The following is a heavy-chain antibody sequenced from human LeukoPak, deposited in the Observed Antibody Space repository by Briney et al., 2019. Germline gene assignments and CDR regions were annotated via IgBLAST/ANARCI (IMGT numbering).Heavy chain of an antibody. CDR2: INPSGGST. V-gene: IGHV1-46*01. CDR1: GYTFTSYY. D-gene: IGHD2-2*02. CDR3: ARAARYCSSTSCYTFDY. Sequence: ASVKVSCKASGYTFTSYYMHWVRQAPGQGLEWMGIINPSGGSTSYAQKFQGRVTMTRDMSTSTVYMELSSLRSEDTAVYYCARAARYCSSTSCYTFDYWGQGTLVTVSS. J-gene: IGHJ4*02.